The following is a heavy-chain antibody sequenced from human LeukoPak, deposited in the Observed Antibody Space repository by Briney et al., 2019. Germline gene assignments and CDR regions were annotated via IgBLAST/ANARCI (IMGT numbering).Heavy chain of an antibody. CDR2: IIQDGSVK. CDR3: ARNPPSLDY. J-gene: IGHJ4*02. V-gene: IGHV3-7*01. Sequence: GGSLRLSCAASGFTLSSYWMSWVRQAPGKGLEWVANIIQDGSVKYYVDSVKDRLTVSRDNAKNSLYLQMNSLRAEDTAVYYCARNPPSLDYWGQGILVTVPS. CDR1: GFTLSSYW.